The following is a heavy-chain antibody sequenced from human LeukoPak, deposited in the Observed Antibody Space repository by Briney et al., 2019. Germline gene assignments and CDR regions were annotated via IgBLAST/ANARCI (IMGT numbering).Heavy chain of an antibody. J-gene: IGHJ4*02. V-gene: IGHV3-23*01. Sequence: GGSLGLSCAASGFIFSNYAMSWARQAPGKGLEWVSAIVGSGANTYYADSVKGRFTISRDNPRNTLYLQMNSLRAEDTAVYYCAKWGDYDVLTGYYDPDNWGQGTLVTVSS. CDR2: IVGSGANT. CDR3: AKWGDYDVLTGYYDPDN. D-gene: IGHD3-9*01. CDR1: GFIFSNYA.